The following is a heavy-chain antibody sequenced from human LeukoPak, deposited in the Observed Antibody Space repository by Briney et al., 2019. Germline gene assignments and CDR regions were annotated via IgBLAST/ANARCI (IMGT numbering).Heavy chain of an antibody. V-gene: IGHV3-23*01. D-gene: IGHD4-17*01. Sequence: GGSLRLSCVASRISFRHHAMNWVRQAPGKGLEWVSTISGSGGSTYYADSVKGRFTISRDNSKNTLYLQMNSLRAEDTAVFYCAKVRATVTTWEDYWGQGTLVTVSS. CDR3: AKVRATVTTWEDY. J-gene: IGHJ4*02. CDR1: RISFRHHA. CDR2: ISGSGGST.